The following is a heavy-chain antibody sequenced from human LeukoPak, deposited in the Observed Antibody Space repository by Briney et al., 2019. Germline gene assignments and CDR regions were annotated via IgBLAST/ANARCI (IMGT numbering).Heavy chain of an antibody. CDR3: ARDAGNSGYGCDL. V-gene: IGHV3-48*01. J-gene: IGHJ5*02. D-gene: IGHD5-12*01. Sequence: GGSLRLSCAASGFILSQYGLNWVRQAPGKGLEWVSHIRYTSETFYADSVEDRFTISRDHARNSLYLQMNNLRGEDTAIYYCARDAGNSGYGCDLWGQGTLVTVSS. CDR1: GFILSQYG. CDR2: IRYTSET.